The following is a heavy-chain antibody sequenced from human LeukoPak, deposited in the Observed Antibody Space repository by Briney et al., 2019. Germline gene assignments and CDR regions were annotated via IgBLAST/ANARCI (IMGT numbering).Heavy chain of an antibody. V-gene: IGHV4-30-2*01. CDR3: ARGSGDFRYYFDY. J-gene: IGHJ4*02. CDR1: GGSISSGGYS. D-gene: IGHD4-17*01. CDR2: IYHSGST. Sequence: SETLSLTCAVSGGSISSGGYSWSWIRQPPGKGLEWIGYIYHSGSTYYNPSLKSRVTISVDRSKNQFSLKLSSVTAADTAVYYCARGSGDFRYYFDYWGQGTLVTVSS.